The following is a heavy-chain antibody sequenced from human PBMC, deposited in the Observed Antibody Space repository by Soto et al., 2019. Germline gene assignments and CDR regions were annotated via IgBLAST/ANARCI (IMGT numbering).Heavy chain of an antibody. CDR2: IIPIFGTA. V-gene: IGHV1-69*13. CDR3: ARALYLYGSGSYPRSAYYYGMDV. J-gene: IGHJ6*02. CDR1: GGTFSSYA. D-gene: IGHD3-10*01. Sequence: GASVKVSCKASGGTFSSYAISWVRQAPGQGLEWMGGIIPIFGTANYAQKFQGRVTITADESTSTAYMELSSLRSEDTAVYYCARALYLYGSGSYPRSAYYYGMDVWGQGTTVTVSS.